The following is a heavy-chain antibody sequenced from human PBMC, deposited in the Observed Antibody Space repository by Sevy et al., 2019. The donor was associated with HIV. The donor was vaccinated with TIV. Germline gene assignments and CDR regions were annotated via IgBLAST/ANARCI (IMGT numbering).Heavy chain of an antibody. J-gene: IGHJ6*02. V-gene: IGHV3-13*01. CDR2: ISSAGDT. CDR3: ARGGYYDSSAGGYYYYGMDV. D-gene: IGHD3-22*01. Sequence: GGSLRLSCVASGFTFSSYDMHWVRQATGKGLEWVSAISSAGDTYYPDSLKGRFTISRENAKNSLYLQMNNLRAGDTAVYYCARGGYYDSSAGGYYYYGMDVWGQGTTVTVSS. CDR1: GFTFSSYD.